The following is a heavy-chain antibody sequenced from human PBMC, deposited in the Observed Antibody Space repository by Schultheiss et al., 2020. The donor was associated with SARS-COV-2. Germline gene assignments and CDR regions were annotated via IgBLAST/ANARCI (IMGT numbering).Heavy chain of an antibody. CDR1: GGSISSGGYY. J-gene: IGHJ5*02. D-gene: IGHD3-10*01. CDR3: ARFYGSGKNWFDP. Sequence: LRLSCTVSGGSISSGGYYWSWIRQHPGKGLEWIGYIYYSGSTYYNPSLKSRVTISVDTSKNQFSLKLSSVTAADTAVYYCARFYGSGKNWFDPWGQGTLVTVSS. V-gene: IGHV4-31*03. CDR2: IYYSGST.